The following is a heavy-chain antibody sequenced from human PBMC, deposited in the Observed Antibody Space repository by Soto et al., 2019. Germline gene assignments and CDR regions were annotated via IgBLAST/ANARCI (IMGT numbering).Heavy chain of an antibody. CDR2: IYPGDSDT. D-gene: IGHD6-13*01. V-gene: IGHV5-51*01. CDR1: GYSFTSYW. J-gene: IGHJ5*02. Sequence: PRESLTISCKGSGYSFTSYWIGWVRQMPGRGLEWMGIIYPGDSDTRYSPSFQGQVTISADKSISTAYLQWSSLKASDTAMYYCATSKYSSSWYLPYNWFDPWGQGTLVTVSS. CDR3: ATSKYSSSWYLPYNWFDP.